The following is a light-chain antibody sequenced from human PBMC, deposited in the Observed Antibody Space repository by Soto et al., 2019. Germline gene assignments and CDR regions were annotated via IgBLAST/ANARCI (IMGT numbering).Light chain of an antibody. CDR3: CSYATPRL. CDR2: EVS. J-gene: IGLJ2*01. Sequence: QSVLTQPASVSGSPGQSITISCTGTSSDVGSYDLVSWYQQHPDKAPKLLLFEVSKRPSGFSIRFSGSKSGNTASLTISGLQPEDEADYYCCSYATPRLFGGGTKLTVL. V-gene: IGLV2-23*02. CDR1: SSDVGSYDL.